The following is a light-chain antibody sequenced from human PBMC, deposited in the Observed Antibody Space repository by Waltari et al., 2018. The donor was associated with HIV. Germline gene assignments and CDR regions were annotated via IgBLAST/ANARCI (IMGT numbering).Light chain of an antibody. V-gene: IGLV10-54*04. Sequence: QAGLTQPPSVSKDLRQTATLTCTGNSNNVGNQGAAWLQRHQGHPPKLLSYRNNNRPSGLSERFSASRSGNTASLTITGLQPEDEADYYCSTWDSSLSAWVFGGGTKLTVL. CDR1: SNNVGNQG. J-gene: IGLJ3*02. CDR2: RNN. CDR3: STWDSSLSAWV.